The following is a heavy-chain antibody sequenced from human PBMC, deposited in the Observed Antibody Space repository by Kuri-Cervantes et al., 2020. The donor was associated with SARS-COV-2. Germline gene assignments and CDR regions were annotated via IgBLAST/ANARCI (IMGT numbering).Heavy chain of an antibody. CDR1: GFSLSPSGVG. Sequence: SGPTLVKPTQTLTLTCTFSGFSLSPSGVGVGWIRQPPGKGLEWLALISWDDDKRYSPSLKSRLIITKETSKNQVVLKKTNMDPVDTATYYCANNYDKVVVTAAPSDAFDIWGQGTMVTVSS. V-gene: IGHV2-5*02. CDR3: ANNYDKVVVTAAPSDAFDI. CDR2: ISWDDDK. D-gene: IGHD2-21*02. J-gene: IGHJ3*02.